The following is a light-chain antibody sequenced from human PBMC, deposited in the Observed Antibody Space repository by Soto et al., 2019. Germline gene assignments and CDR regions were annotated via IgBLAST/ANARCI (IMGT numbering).Light chain of an antibody. CDR2: DAS. CDR1: QSVTTY. V-gene: IGKV3-20*01. Sequence: EIVLTQSPGTLSLSPGERATLSCRASQSVTTYLAWYQQKPGQAPRLLIHDASRRATGIPDRFSGSGSGTDFTLTIRRLEPEDFAVYFCQQYGTSLTFGGGTKVEMK. CDR3: QQYGTSLT. J-gene: IGKJ4*01.